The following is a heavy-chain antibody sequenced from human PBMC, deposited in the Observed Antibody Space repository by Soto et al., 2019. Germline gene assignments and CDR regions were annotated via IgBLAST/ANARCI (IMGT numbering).Heavy chain of an antibody. CDR1: GYTFTSYD. D-gene: IGHD3-3*01. CDR3: ARGDYDFWGGYPHNWFDP. Sequence: GASVKVSCKASGYTFTSYDINWVRQATGQGLEWMGWMNPNSGNTGYAQKFQGRVTMTRNTSISTAYMELSSLRSEDTAVYYCARGDYDFWGGYPHNWFDPWGQGTLVTVSS. V-gene: IGHV1-8*01. CDR2: MNPNSGNT. J-gene: IGHJ5*02.